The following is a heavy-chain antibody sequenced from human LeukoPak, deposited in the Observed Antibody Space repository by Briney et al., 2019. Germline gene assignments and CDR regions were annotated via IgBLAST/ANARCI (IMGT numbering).Heavy chain of an antibody. CDR2: INHSGST. D-gene: IGHD3-10*01. CDR3: ARLYYYGPGGY. Sequence: NLSETLSLTCTVSGGSISSYYWSWIRQPPGKGLEWIGEINHSGSTNYNPSLKSRVTISVDTSKNQFSLKLSSVTAADTAVYYCARLYYYGPGGYWGQGTLVTVSS. V-gene: IGHV4-34*01. J-gene: IGHJ4*02. CDR1: GGSISSYY.